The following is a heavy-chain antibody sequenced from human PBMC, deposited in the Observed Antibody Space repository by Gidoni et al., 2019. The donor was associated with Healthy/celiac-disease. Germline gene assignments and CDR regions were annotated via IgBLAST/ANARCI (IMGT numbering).Heavy chain of an antibody. V-gene: IGHV1-58*01. D-gene: IGHD1-20*01. CDR1: GFTFTCSA. J-gene: IGHJ6*03. Sequence: QLQLVQSGPEVKKPGTSVKVSCKASGFTFTCSALPWVRQARGQRFEWIGWIVVGSGTTNYAQKFQERVTITRDMSTSTAYMELSSLRSEDTAVYYCAAYPYNWNDGGVYYYYYMDVWGKGTTVTVSS. CDR2: IVVGSGTT. CDR3: AAYPYNWNDGGVYYYYYMDV.